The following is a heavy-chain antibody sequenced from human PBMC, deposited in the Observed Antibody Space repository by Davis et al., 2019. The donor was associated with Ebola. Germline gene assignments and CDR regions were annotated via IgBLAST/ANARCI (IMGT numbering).Heavy chain of an antibody. CDR2: ISAQFGNT. Sequence: ASVKVSCKASGYTFLNYGINWVRQAPGQGLEWMGWISAQFGNTHFAQKFQGRVTMTTDTSTYTAYMDLRSLRSDDTAVYYCARDSSGLGSGQDYWGQGTQVTVSS. CDR3: ARDSSGLGSGQDY. J-gene: IGHJ4*02. D-gene: IGHD3-10*01. CDR1: GYTFLNYG. V-gene: IGHV1-18*01.